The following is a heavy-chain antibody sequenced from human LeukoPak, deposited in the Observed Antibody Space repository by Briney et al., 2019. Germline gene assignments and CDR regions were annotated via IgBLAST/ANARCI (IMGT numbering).Heavy chain of an antibody. Sequence: GRSLRLSCAASGFTFSSYGMHWVRQAPGKGLEWVAVIWYDGSNKYYADSVKGRFTISRDNSKNTLYLEMNSLRAEDTAVYYSVRDHEWAFDYWGQGTLVTVSS. V-gene: IGHV3-33*01. CDR2: IWYDGSNK. CDR1: GFTFSSYG. D-gene: IGHD1-26*01. CDR3: VRDHEWAFDY. J-gene: IGHJ4*02.